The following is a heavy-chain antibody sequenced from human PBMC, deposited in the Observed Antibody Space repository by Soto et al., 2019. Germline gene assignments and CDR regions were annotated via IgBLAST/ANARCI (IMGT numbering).Heavy chain of an antibody. CDR3: ARANYYGSPGDFDY. D-gene: IGHD3-10*01. CDR2: ISSSSSTI. CDR1: GFTFSSYS. V-gene: IGHV3-48*01. J-gene: IGHJ4*02. Sequence: GGSLRLSCAASGFTFSSYSMNWVRQAPGKGLEWVSYISSSSSTIYYADSVKGRFTISRDNAKNSLYLQMSSLRAEDTAVYYCARANYYGSPGDFDYWGQGTLVTVSS.